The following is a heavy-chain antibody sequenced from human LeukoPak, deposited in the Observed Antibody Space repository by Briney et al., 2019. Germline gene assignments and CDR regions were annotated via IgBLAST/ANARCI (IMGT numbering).Heavy chain of an antibody. CDR1: GFTVSSNY. D-gene: IGHD6-25*01. V-gene: IGHV3-66*01. CDR3: AKGARLNWFDP. Sequence: GGSLRLSCAASGFTVSSNYMSWVRQAPGKGLEWVSVIYSGGSTYYADSVKGRFTISRDNSKNTLYLQMNSLRAEDTAVYYCAKGARLNWFDPWGQGTLVTVSS. CDR2: IYSGGST. J-gene: IGHJ5*02.